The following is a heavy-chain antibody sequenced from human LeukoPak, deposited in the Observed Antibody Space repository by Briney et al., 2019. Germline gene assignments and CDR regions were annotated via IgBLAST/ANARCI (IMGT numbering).Heavy chain of an antibody. V-gene: IGHV1-69*05. J-gene: IGHJ4*02. D-gene: IGHD6-13*01. CDR3: ARGYSSPAGPGFDY. CDR1: GGTFSSYA. Sequence: ASVKVSCKASGGTFSSYAISWVRQAPGQGLEWMGGIIPIFGTANYAQKFQGRVTITTDESTSTAYMELSSLRSEDTAVYYCARGYSSPAGPGFDYWGQGTLVTVSS. CDR2: IIPIFGTA.